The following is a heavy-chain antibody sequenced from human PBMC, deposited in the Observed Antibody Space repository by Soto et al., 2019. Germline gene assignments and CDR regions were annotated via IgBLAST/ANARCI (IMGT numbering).Heavy chain of an antibody. CDR2: ISGSGGST. CDR3: AKSAGDYDYYYYYGMDV. V-gene: IGHV3-23*01. Sequence: XGSLRLSCAASGFTFSSYAMSWVRQAPGKGLDWVSAISGSGGSTYYADSVKGRFTISRDNSKNTLYLQMNSLRAEDTAVYYCAKSAGDYDYYYYYGMDVWGQGTTVTVSS. J-gene: IGHJ6*02. CDR1: GFTFSSYA. D-gene: IGHD4-17*01.